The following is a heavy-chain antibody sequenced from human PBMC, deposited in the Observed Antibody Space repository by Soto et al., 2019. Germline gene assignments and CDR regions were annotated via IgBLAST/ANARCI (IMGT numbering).Heavy chain of an antibody. J-gene: IGHJ6*02. CDR1: GFTFSNYG. D-gene: IGHD1-26*01. CDR3: ASDLVGASDSYGLDV. Sequence: GGSLRLSCAASGFTFSNYGMHWVRQAPGKGLEWVAIIWHDGNNKYYVDSVRGRFIISRDNSKNRLYLQMNSLRAEDTAVYYCASDLVGASDSYGLDVWGQGTPVTVSS. CDR2: IWHDGNNK. V-gene: IGHV3-33*01.